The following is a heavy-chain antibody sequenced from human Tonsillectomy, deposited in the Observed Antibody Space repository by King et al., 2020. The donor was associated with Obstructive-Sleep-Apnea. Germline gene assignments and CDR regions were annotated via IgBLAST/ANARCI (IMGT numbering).Heavy chain of an antibody. V-gene: IGHV3-23*04. CDR2: ISGSGGST. Sequence: VQLVESRGGLVQPGGSLRLSCAASGFTFSSYAMSWVRQAPGKGLEWVSAISGSGGSTYYADSVKGRFTISRDNSKNTLYLQMNSLRAEDTAVDYWAKDPDRILTGYPSGRDVWGQGTTVTVSS. CDR1: GFTFSSYA. D-gene: IGHD3-9*01. J-gene: IGHJ6*02. CDR3: AKDPDRILTGYPSGRDV.